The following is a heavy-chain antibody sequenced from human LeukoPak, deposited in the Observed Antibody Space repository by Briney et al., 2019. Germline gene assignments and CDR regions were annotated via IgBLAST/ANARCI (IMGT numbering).Heavy chain of an antibody. J-gene: IGHJ5*02. CDR1: GGSISSSSYF. D-gene: IGHD2-2*01. CDR2: IFYSGST. V-gene: IGHV4-39*01. Sequence: SETLSLACSVSGGSISSSSYFWGWIRQPPGKGLEWIGSIFYSGSTYYNPSLKSRVTISVDTSNNQFPLKLSSVTAADTAVYYCARIYCSSSTCYFPNWFDPWGQGILVTVSS. CDR3: ARIYCSSSTCYFPNWFDP.